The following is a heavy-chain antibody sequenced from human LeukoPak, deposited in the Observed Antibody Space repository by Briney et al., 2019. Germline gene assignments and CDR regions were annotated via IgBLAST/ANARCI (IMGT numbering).Heavy chain of an antibody. CDR3: ARAVWEYYYGSGSLFYYYYYMDV. V-gene: IGHV3-64*01. CDR2: ISSNGGST. D-gene: IGHD3-10*01. J-gene: IGHJ6*03. CDR1: GFTFSSYA. Sequence: PGGSLRLSCAASGFTFSSYAMHWVRQAPGKGLEYVSAISSNGGSTYYANSVKGRFTISGDNSKNTLYLQMGSLRAEDMAVYYCARAVWEYYYGSGSLFYYYYYMDVWGKGTTVTISS.